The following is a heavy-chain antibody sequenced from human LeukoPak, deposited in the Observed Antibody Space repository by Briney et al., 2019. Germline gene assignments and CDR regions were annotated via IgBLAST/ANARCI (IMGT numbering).Heavy chain of an antibody. CDR1: GFTVSSNY. D-gene: IGHD3-22*01. Sequence: GGSLRLSCAASGFTVSSNYMSWVRQAPGKGLEWVSVIYSGGSTYYADSVKGRFTISRDNSKNTLYLQMNSLRAEDTAVYHCARDLPHYYDSSGRTDSGNWGQGTLVTVSS. CDR3: ARDLPHYYDSSGRTDSGN. J-gene: IGHJ4*02. CDR2: IYSGGST. V-gene: IGHV3-53*01.